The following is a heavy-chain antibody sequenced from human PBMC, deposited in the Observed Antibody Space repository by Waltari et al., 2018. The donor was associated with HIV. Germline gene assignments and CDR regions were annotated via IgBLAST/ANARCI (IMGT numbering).Heavy chain of an antibody. CDR2: VYYTGST. Sequence: QVQLQESGPGLVKPSETLSLTCTVSGGSVSSATYYWSWIRQPPWKGLEWIGYVYYTGSTNYNPSLKSRLTISIDTSNNQFSLNLSSVTAADTAVYYCARTSYCSGGSCYFLSFDYWGQGTLVTVSS. V-gene: IGHV4-61*01. D-gene: IGHD2-15*01. CDR1: GGSVSSATYY. J-gene: IGHJ4*02. CDR3: ARTSYCSGGSCYFLSFDY.